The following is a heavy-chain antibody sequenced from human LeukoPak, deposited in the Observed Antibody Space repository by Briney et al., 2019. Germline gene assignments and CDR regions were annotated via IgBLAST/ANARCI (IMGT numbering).Heavy chain of an antibody. CDR1: GGSISSSSYY. V-gene: IGHV4-39*07. J-gene: IGHJ4*02. D-gene: IGHD6-13*01. CDR2: IYYSGST. Sequence: SETLSLTCTVSGGSISSSSYYWGWIRQPPGNGLEWIGSIYYSGSTYYNPSLKSRVTISVDTSKNQFSLKLSSVTAADTAVYYCARDYQQLVDYWGQGTLVTVSS. CDR3: ARDYQQLVDY.